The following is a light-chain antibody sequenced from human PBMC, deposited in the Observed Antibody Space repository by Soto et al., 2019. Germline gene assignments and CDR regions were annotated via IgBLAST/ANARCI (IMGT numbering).Light chain of an antibody. J-gene: IGKJ1*01. CDR1: QSISGW. CDR2: DAS. V-gene: IGKV1-5*01. CDR3: QQYESYSGT. Sequence: DIQMTQSPSTLSASVGDSVTITCRASQSISGWLAWYQQKAGEAPKLLIYDASALKRGVPPRFSGSGSGTQFILTISSLQPDDFAIYYCQQYESYSGTFGQGTRVEI.